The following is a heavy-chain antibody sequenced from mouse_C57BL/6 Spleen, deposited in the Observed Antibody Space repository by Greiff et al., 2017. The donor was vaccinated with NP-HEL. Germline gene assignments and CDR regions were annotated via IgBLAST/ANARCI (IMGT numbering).Heavy chain of an antibody. CDR3: ARGYYEYGAGDY. Sequence: QVHVKQPGAELVKPGASVKLSCKASGYTFTSYWMHWVKQRPGQGLEWIGMIHPNSGSTNYNEKFKSKATLTVDKSSSTAYMQLSSLTSEDSAVYYCARGYYEYGAGDYWGQGTTLTVSS. CDR1: GYTFTSYW. V-gene: IGHV1-64*01. D-gene: IGHD2-4*01. CDR2: IHPNSGST. J-gene: IGHJ2*01.